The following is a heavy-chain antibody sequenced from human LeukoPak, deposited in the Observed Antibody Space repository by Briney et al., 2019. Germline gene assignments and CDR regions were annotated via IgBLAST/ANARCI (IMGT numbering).Heavy chain of an antibody. J-gene: IGHJ4*02. V-gene: IGHV3-48*01. CDR1: GFPFSDYS. Sequence: GGSLRLSCAASGFPFSDYSMNWVRQAPGKGREWVSHISSRSSTIYYADSVKGRFTISRDNAENSLYLLMTRLRAEDTDVYYCARGTMYVSPYWGQGTLVTVSS. CDR2: ISSRSSTI. D-gene: IGHD2-8*01. CDR3: ARGTMYVSPY.